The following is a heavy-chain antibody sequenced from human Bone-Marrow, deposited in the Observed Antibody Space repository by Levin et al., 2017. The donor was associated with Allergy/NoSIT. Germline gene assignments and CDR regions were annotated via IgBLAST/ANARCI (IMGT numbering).Heavy chain of an antibody. D-gene: IGHD3-9*01. CDR3: TRDQSGLRVDTAMAPFYSDYDILTGSIGYGMDV. Sequence: PGGSLRLSCTASGFTFGDYAMSWVRQAPGKGLEWVGFIRSKAYGGTTEYAASVKGRFTISRDDSKSIAYLQMNSLKTEDTAAYYCTRDQSGLRVDTAMAPFYSDYDILTGSIGYGMDVWGQGTTVTVSS. V-gene: IGHV3-49*04. CDR2: IRSKAYGGTT. CDR1: GFTFGDYA. J-gene: IGHJ6*02.